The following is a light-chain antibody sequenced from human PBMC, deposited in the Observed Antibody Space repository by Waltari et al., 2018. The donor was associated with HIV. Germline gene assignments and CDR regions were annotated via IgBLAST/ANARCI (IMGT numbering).Light chain of an antibody. CDR1: QSVRSY. Sequence: ELVLTQSPAPLSLSPGERATLSCWASQSVRSYLAWYQQRPDQAPRLLIYDTSNRATGIPARFSGSGSGTDFTLTISSLEPEDFAVYYCQQRSSWPLTLGQGTNVEFK. CDR3: QQRSSWPLT. J-gene: IGKJ1*01. V-gene: IGKV3-11*01. CDR2: DTS.